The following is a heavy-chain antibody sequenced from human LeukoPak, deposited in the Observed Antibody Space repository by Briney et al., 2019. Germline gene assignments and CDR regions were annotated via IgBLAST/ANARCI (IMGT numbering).Heavy chain of an antibody. CDR1: GGTFSSYA. J-gene: IGHJ5*02. D-gene: IGHD6-13*01. CDR2: IIPIFGTA. Sequence: SVKVSCKASGGTFSSYAISWVRQAPGQGREWMGGIIPIFGTANYAQKFQGRVTITTDESTSTAYMELSSLRSEDTAVYYCARATQSSSWYFGWFDPWGQGTLVTVSS. CDR3: ARATQSSSWYFGWFDP. V-gene: IGHV1-69*05.